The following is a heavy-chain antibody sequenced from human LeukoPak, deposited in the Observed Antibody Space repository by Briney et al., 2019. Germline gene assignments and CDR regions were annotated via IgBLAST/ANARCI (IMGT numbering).Heavy chain of an antibody. V-gene: IGHV4-39*07. CDR2: IYYSGST. Sequence: SETLSLTCTVSGGSISSSSYYWGWIRQPPGKGLEWIGSIYYSGSTYYNPSLKSRVTISVDTSKNQFSLKLSSVTAADTAVYYCARAPPGIAAAGKFDYWGQGTLVTVSS. D-gene: IGHD6-13*01. CDR3: ARAPPGIAAAGKFDY. CDR1: GGSISSSSYY. J-gene: IGHJ4*02.